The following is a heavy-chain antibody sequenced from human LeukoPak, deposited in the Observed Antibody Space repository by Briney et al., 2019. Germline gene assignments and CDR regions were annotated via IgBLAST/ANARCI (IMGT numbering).Heavy chain of an antibody. J-gene: IGHJ4*02. CDR2: ISYDGSNK. Sequence: GRSLRLSCAASGFTFSSYGMHWVRQAPGKGLEWVAVISYDGSNKYYADSVKGRFTISRDNAKNSLYLQMNSLRAKDTAVYYCARGSSGSYLGGFDYWGQGTLVTVSS. V-gene: IGHV3-30*03. CDR1: GFTFSSYG. D-gene: IGHD1-26*01. CDR3: ARGSSGSYLGGFDY.